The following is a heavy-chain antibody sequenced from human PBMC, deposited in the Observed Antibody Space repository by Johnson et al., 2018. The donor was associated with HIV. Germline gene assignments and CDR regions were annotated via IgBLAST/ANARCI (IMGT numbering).Heavy chain of an antibody. CDR1: GFTLSTYG. Sequence: QVQLVESGGGVVQPGRSLRLSCVASGFTLSTYGMHWVRQAPGKGLEWVAVMSYDGSNKYYADSVKGRFTISRDSSKNTLYLQMHSLRLEDTAVYYCAKVRWLRLDNEAFDSWGQGTMVTVS. D-gene: IGHD5-12*01. V-gene: IGHV3-30*18. CDR2: MSYDGSNK. J-gene: IGHJ3*02. CDR3: AKVRWLRLDNEAFDS.